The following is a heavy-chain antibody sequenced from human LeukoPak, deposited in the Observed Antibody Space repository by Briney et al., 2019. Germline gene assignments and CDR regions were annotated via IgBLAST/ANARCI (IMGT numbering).Heavy chain of an antibody. CDR3: ASQVVVIASGAFDI. CDR2: IYYSGST. CDR1: GGSISSYY. J-gene: IGHJ3*02. D-gene: IGHD3-22*01. V-gene: IGHV4-59*01. Sequence: PSETLSLTCTVSGGSISSYYWSWIRQPAGKGLEWIGYIYYSGSTNYNPSLKSRVTISVDTSKNQFSLKLSSVTAADTAVYYCASQVVVIASGAFDIWGQGTMVTVSS.